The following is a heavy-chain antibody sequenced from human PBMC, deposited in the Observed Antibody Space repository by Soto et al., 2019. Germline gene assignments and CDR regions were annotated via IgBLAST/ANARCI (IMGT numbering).Heavy chain of an antibody. CDR2: IYWDDDK. J-gene: IGHJ6*02. CDR1: GFSLSTSGVG. D-gene: IGHD2-2*01. CDR3: AHSPGYCISTSCYEAGGRYYGMDV. V-gene: IGHV2-5*02. Sequence: QITLKESGPTLVKPTQTLTLTCTFSGFSLSTSGVGVGWIRQPPGKALEWLALIYWDDDKRYSPSLKSRLTISKDTSKNQVVLTMTNMHPVDTATYDCAHSPGYCISTSCYEAGGRYYGMDVWGQGTTVTVS.